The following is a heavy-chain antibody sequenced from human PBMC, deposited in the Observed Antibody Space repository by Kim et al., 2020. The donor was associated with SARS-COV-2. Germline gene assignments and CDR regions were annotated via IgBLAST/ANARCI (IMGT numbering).Heavy chain of an antibody. J-gene: IGHJ4*02. CDR2: MNPNSGNT. D-gene: IGHD3-16*02. CDR1: GYTFTSYD. V-gene: IGHV1-8*01. CDR3: ARVGALYDYVWGSYREPALRY. Sequence: ASVKVSCKASGYTFTSYDIIWVRQATGQGLEWMGWMNPNSGNTGYAQKFQGRVTMTRNTSISTAYMELSSLRSEDTAVYYCARVGALYDYVWGSYREPALRYWGQGTLVTVSS.